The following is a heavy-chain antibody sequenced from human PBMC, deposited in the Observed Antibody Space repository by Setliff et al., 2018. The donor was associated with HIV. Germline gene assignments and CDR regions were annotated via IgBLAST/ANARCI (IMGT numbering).Heavy chain of an antibody. J-gene: IGHJ4*02. CDR3: AKVGYSSFY. CDR2: ISSSGNTI. CDR1: GFTFSSYE. D-gene: IGHD6-6*01. V-gene: IGHV3-48*03. Sequence: PGGSLRLSCAASGFTFSSYEMNWVRQAPGKGLEWVSYISSSGNTIYYADSVKGRFTISRDNSKNTLYLQMNSLRAEDTAVYYCAKVGYSSFYWGQGTLVTVSS.